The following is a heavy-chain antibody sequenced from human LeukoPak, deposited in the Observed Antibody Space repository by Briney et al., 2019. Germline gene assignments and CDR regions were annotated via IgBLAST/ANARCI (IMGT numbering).Heavy chain of an antibody. CDR2: IYYSGST. CDR3: ARRIKGTTGHAFDF. D-gene: IGHD1-14*01. Sequence: PSETLSLTCTVSGGSVSSYYWSWIRQPPGKGLEWIGYIYYSGSTNYNPSLKSRVTISVDTSKNQFSLKLSSVTAADTAVYYCARRIKGTTGHAFDFWGQGTMVTVSS. V-gene: IGHV4-59*08. J-gene: IGHJ3*01. CDR1: GGSVSSYY.